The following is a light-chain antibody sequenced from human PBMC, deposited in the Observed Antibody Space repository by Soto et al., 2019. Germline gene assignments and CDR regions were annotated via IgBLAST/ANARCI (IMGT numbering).Light chain of an antibody. V-gene: IGLV2-14*01. J-gene: IGLJ1*01. Sequence: QSALTQPASVSGSPGQSISISCTGSGSDAGGYNYVSWYQQHPGKAPKLRIYGVSHRPSGVSPRFSASRSAYTASLTLSGLQHEDEADYYCSSFTSSYFYVFGPGTKVTVL. CDR1: GSDAGGYNY. CDR3: SSFTSSYFYV. CDR2: GVS.